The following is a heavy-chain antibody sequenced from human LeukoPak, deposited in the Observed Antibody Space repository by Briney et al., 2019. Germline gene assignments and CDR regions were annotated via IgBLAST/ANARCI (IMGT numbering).Heavy chain of an antibody. D-gene: IGHD3-16*02. CDR1: GFTFSSYS. CDR3: ARDSHYDYVWGSYRYYYFDY. J-gene: IGHJ4*02. V-gene: IGHV3-21*01. CDR2: INSSSSYI. Sequence: GGSLRLSCAASGFTFSSYSMNWVRQAPGKGRERVSSINSSSSYIYYADSEKGRFTISRDNAKNSLYLQMNGLRAEDTAMYYCARDSHYDYVWGSYRYYYFDYWGQGTLVTVSS.